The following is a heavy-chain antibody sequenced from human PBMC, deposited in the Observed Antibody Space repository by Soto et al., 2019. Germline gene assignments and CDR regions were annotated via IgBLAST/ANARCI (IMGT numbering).Heavy chain of an antibody. CDR3: TTEEHYYYYYGMDV. CDR2: IKSKTDGGTT. D-gene: IGHD1-26*01. CDR1: GFTFSNAW. Sequence: GGSLRLSCAASGFTFSNAWMCWVRQAPGKGLEWVGRIKSKTDGGTTDYAAPVKGRFTISRDDSKNTLYLQMNSLKTEDTAVYYCTTEEHYYYYYGMDVWGQGTTVTVSS. J-gene: IGHJ6*02. V-gene: IGHV3-15*01.